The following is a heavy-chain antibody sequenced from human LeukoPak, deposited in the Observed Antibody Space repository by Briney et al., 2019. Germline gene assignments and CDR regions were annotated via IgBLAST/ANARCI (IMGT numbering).Heavy chain of an antibody. CDR3: ARGLSVAGYYYYYYYMDV. CDR2: INHSGST. J-gene: IGHJ6*03. V-gene: IGHV4-34*01. Sequence: SETLSLTCAVYGGSFSGYYWSWIRQPPGKGLEWIGEINHSGSTNYNPSLKSRVTISVGTSKNQFSLKLSSVTAADTAVYYCARGLSVAGYYYYYYYMDVWGKGTTVTVSS. CDR1: GGSFSGYY. D-gene: IGHD6-19*01.